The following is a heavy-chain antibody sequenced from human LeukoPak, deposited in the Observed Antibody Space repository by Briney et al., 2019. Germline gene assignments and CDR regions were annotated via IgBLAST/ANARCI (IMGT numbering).Heavy chain of an antibody. Sequence: PSETLSLTCTVSGGSISNYYWSWIRQPPGKGLEWIGYIYYSGSTNYNPSLKSRVTISVDTSKNQFSLKLNSVTAADTAVYYCARTTEDCSSTSCYQYWFDPWGQGTLVTVSS. CDR1: GGSISNYY. D-gene: IGHD2-2*01. J-gene: IGHJ5*02. CDR3: ARTTEDCSSTSCYQYWFDP. CDR2: IYYSGST. V-gene: IGHV4-59*01.